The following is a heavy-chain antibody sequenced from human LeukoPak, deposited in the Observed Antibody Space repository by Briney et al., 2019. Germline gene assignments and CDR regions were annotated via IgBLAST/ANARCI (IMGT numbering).Heavy chain of an antibody. CDR2: ISWNSGSI. CDR1: GFTFDDYA. V-gene: IGHV3-9*01. CDR3: ARDLAPLDSSGYIIDY. Sequence: GRSLRLSCAASGFTFDDYAMHWVRQAPGKGLEWVSGISWNSGSIGYADSVKGRFTISRDNAKNSLYLQMNSLRAEDTAVYYCARDLAPLDSSGYIIDYWGQGTLVTVSS. D-gene: IGHD3-22*01. J-gene: IGHJ4*02.